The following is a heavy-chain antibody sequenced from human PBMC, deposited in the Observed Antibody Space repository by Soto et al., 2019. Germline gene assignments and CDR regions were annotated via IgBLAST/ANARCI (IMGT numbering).Heavy chain of an antibody. V-gene: IGHV6-1*01. CDR3: ARVSIIGSYSHFDY. CDR2: TYYTSKWYN. D-gene: IGHD1-26*01. Sequence: PTLSHTCVISGDSVPINSAALNLVRHCTSRGLEWLSRTYYTSKWYNDYAVSVKSRITINADTSKNQFSLQLNSVTPEDTAVYYCARVSIIGSYSHFDYWGQGTLVTVS. CDR1: GDSVPINSAA. J-gene: IGHJ4*01.